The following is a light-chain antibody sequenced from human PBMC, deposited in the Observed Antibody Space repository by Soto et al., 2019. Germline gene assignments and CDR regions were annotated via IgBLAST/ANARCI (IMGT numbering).Light chain of an antibody. CDR1: RRDVGGYDS. CDR2: EVS. J-gene: IGLJ2*01. V-gene: IGLV2-14*01. CDR3: SSYTGSTTLVV. Sequence: QSALTQPASVSGSPGQSITISCTGTRRDVGGYDSVSWYQQHPGKAPKLMISEVSNRPSGVSTRFSGSKSGNTASLTISGLQAEDDADYYCSSYTGSTTLVVFGGGTKLTV.